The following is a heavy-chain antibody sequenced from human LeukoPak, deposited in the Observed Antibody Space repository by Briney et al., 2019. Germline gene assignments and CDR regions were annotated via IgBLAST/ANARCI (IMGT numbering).Heavy chain of an antibody. Sequence: GASVTVSFTASAYTFTNRGISWERQAPGQGLERMGWISTYTGDTNFSQNFQGRVTLTTDTTTSTAYMELRSLRSDDTAVYYCARESGGNTMAGDYWGRGTLVSVSS. CDR1: AYTFTNRG. J-gene: IGHJ4*02. CDR2: ISTYTGDT. V-gene: IGHV1-18*01. CDR3: ARESGGNTMAGDY. D-gene: IGHD2-15*01.